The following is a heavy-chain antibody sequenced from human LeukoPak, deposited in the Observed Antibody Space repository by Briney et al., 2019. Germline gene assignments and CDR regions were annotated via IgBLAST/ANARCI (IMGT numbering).Heavy chain of an antibody. CDR3: AREGLRFSDAFDI. V-gene: IGHV3-21*01. J-gene: IGHJ3*02. Sequence: GGSLRLSCAASGFTFSSYSMNWVRRAPGKGLEWVSSISSSSSYIYYADSVKGRFTISRDNAKNSLYLQMNSLRAEDTAVYYCAREGLRFSDAFDIWGQGTMVTVSS. D-gene: IGHD5-12*01. CDR2: ISSSSSYI. CDR1: GFTFSSYS.